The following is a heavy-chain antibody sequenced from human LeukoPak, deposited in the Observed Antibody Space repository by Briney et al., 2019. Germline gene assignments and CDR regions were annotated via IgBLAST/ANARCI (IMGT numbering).Heavy chain of an antibody. J-gene: IGHJ6*03. V-gene: IGHV4-30-4*08. CDR2: IYYSGST. Sequence: SQTLSLTCTVSGGSISSGDYYWSWIRQPPGKGLEWIGYIYYSGSTYYNPSLKSRVIISVDTSKNQFSLKLSSVTAADTAVYYCARAPPTYFWSGYGYYYMDVWGKGTTVTVSS. D-gene: IGHD3-3*01. CDR3: ARAPPTYFWSGYGYYYMDV. CDR1: GGSISSGDYY.